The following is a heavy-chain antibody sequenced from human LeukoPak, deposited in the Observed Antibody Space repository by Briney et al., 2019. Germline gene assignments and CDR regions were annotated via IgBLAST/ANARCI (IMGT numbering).Heavy chain of an antibody. CDR2: LYYNGST. J-gene: IGHJ4*02. Sequence: SETLSLTCTVSGGSISNYYWNWIRQPPGKGLEWIGYLYYNGSTNCNPSLKSRVTISVDTSKNQFSLRLNSVTAADTAVYYCARADYDILTGYPTHPFDYWGQGTLVTVSS. D-gene: IGHD3-9*01. V-gene: IGHV4-59*08. CDR1: GGSISNYY. CDR3: ARADYDILTGYPTHPFDY.